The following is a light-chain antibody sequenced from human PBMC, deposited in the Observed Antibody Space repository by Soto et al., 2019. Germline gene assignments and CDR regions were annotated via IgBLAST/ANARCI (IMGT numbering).Light chain of an antibody. CDR2: DAS. Sequence: DIQMTQSPSTLSASVGDSVTITCRASQNIRNWLAWYQQKPGKAPNPLIYDASNLETGVPSRFSGSGSGTDFTFTISSLQPEDIATYYCQQYDNLPITFGQGTRLEI. J-gene: IGKJ5*01. CDR3: QQYDNLPIT. CDR1: QNIRNW. V-gene: IGKV1-33*01.